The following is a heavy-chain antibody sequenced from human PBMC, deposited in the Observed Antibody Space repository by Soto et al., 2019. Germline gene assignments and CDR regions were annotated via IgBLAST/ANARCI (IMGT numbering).Heavy chain of an antibody. CDR3: ARGWGYDSNDYYYAY. V-gene: IGHV1-69*01. D-gene: IGHD3-22*01. CDR1: GGTFSRHA. J-gene: IGHJ4*02. Sequence: QVQLVQSGAEVRKPGSSVKVSCKASGGTFSRHAISWVRQAPGQGLEWMGGIIPIFGTANHAQKFHGRVTIIADESTSTVYIELCSLRSEDTAMYYCARGWGYDSNDYYYAYWGQGSLVIVSS. CDR2: IIPIFGTA.